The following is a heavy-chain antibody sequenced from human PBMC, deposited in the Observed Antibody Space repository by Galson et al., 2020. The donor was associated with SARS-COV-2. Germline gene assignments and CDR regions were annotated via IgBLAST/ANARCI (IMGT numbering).Heavy chain of an antibody. J-gene: IGHJ4*02. CDR2: INAGNGNT. V-gene: IGHV1-3*01. CDR1: GYTFTSYA. CDR3: ARALGFGEYVFDY. Sequence: ASVKVSCKASGYTFTSYAMHWVRQDPGQRLEWMGWINAGNGNTKYSQKFQGRVTITRDTSASTAYMELSSLRSEDTAVYYCARALGFGEYVFDYWGQGTLVTVSS. D-gene: IGHD3-10*01.